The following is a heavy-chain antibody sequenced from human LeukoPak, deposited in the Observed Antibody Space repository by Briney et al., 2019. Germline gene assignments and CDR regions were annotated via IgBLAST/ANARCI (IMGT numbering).Heavy chain of an antibody. CDR1: GFTFSSYC. CDR2: IRYNGGNK. CDR3: AKNLRNYFDD. Sequence: GGSLRLSCAASGFTFSSYCMHWVRQAPGKGLEWVAFIRYNGGNKYYADSVKGRFTISRDNSKNTLYLQMNSLRPEDTALYYWAKNLRNYFDDWGQGTLVTVSS. J-gene: IGHJ4*02. V-gene: IGHV3-30*02. D-gene: IGHD3-10*01.